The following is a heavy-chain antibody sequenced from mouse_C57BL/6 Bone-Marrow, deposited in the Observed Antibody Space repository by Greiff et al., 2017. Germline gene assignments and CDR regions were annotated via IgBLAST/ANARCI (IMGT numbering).Heavy chain of an antibody. J-gene: IGHJ1*03. Sequence: EVQLQLSGAELVQPGASVKLSCTASGFNLTDYCMHWVKQRTEQGLEWIGRIDPSDGETNYAPKFQGKDTITADTSSNTAYLQLSSLTSEDASVYYCTLGVATDLDVWGTGTSVTVSS. CDR1: GFNLTDYC. CDR2: IDPSDGET. D-gene: IGHD1-1*02. V-gene: IGHV14-2*01. CDR3: TLGVATDLDV.